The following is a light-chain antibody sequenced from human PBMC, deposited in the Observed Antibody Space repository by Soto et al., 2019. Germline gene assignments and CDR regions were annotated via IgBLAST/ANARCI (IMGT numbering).Light chain of an antibody. CDR3: QKYLSALWT. V-gene: IGKV1-8*01. CDR2: AAS. CDR1: QGISSY. J-gene: IGKJ1*01. Sequence: AIRLTQSQSSFSASRGDRVTIXCRASQGISSYLAWYQQKPGKAPKLLIYAASTLQSGVPSRFSGSGSGTDFTLTISSLQPEDVATYYCQKYLSALWTFGQGTKVDIK.